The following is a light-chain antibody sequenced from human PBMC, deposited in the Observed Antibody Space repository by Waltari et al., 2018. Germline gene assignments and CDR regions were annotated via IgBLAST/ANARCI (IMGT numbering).Light chain of an antibody. Sequence: DIQMTHSPSSVSASVGDTVTITCRASQDIINKLTCYQQKPGKAPKFLIYDASTLERGVPSRFRGSGAGKDFTLTVRSLQPEDFATYYCQETNTFPITFGQGTRLEI. CDR1: QDIINK. V-gene: IGKV1D-12*01. CDR2: DAS. CDR3: QETNTFPIT. J-gene: IGKJ5*01.